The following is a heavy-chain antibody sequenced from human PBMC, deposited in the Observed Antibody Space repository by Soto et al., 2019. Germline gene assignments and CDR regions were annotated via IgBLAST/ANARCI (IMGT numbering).Heavy chain of an antibody. V-gene: IGHV4-59*01. CDR2: INYSRNT. D-gene: IGHD3-16*02. Sequence: SVPLSLTSTVVEGTISSDDWSWIRQPPGKGLEWIAYINYSRNTNYNPSLKSRVAISGDTSKNQFSLKLSSVTAADTAVYYCARTVIGGFDYWGQGTLVTVSS. J-gene: IGHJ4*02. CDR1: EGTISSDD. CDR3: ARTVIGGFDY.